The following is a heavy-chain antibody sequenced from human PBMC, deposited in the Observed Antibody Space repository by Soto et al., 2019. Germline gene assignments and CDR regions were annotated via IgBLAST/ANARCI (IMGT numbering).Heavy chain of an antibody. CDR1: GFTFSHYW. CDR3: VRGTNDWPGMDV. J-gene: IGHJ6*02. D-gene: IGHD3-9*01. CDR2: LNQDGSDT. V-gene: IGHV3-74*01. Sequence: DVQLVESGGGSVQPGGSLRLSCAASGFTFSHYWMHWVRQAPGKGLACVSRLNQDGSDTNYADSVKGRFTVSRDNAKNTLYLQMNNLRVEDTGLYFCVRGTNDWPGMDVWGQGTTVTVS.